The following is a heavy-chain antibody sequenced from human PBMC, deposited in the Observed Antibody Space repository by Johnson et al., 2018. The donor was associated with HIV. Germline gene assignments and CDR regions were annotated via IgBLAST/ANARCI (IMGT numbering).Heavy chain of an antibody. Sequence: VQLVESGGGLAQPGGSLRLSCVASGFTFSSYWMSWVRQAPGKGLEWVTNIKQDGSEKYYVDSVKGRFTVSRDNAKTSLYLQMNSLRAEDTAVYYCARDRKWVAARSGDAFDIWGQGTMVTVSS. CDR3: ARDRKWVAARSGDAFDI. CDR2: IKQDGSEK. V-gene: IGHV3-7*01. D-gene: IGHD6-6*01. CDR1: GFTFSSYW. J-gene: IGHJ3*02.